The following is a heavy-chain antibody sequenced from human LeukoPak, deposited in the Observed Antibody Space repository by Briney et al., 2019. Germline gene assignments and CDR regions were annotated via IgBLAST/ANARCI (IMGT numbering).Heavy chain of an antibody. D-gene: IGHD3-3*01. CDR3: ARVDYDFWSGYSTY. Sequence: PGGSLRLSCAASGFTFSSYEMNWVRQAPGKGLEWVSYISSSGSTIYYADSVKGRFTISGDNAKNSLYLQMNSLRAEDTAVYYCARVDYDFWSGYSTYWGQGTLVTVSS. V-gene: IGHV3-48*03. CDR1: GFTFSSYE. J-gene: IGHJ4*02. CDR2: ISSSGSTI.